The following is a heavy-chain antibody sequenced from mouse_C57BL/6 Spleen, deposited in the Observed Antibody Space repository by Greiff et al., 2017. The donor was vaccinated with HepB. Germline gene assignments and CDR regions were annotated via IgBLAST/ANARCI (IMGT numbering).Heavy chain of an antibody. Sequence: EVHLVESGGDLVKPGGSLKLSCAASGFTFSSYGMSWVRQTPDKRLEWVATISSGGSYTYYPDSVKGRFTISRDNAKNTLYLQMSSLKSEDTAMYYCARHDHGGDFDYWGQGTTLTVSS. CDR1: GFTFSSYG. CDR2: ISSGGSYT. CDR3: ARHDHGGDFDY. V-gene: IGHV5-6*01. J-gene: IGHJ2*01.